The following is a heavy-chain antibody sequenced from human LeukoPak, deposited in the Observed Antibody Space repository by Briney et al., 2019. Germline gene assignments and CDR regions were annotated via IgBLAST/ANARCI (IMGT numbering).Heavy chain of an antibody. CDR2: INPNSGDT. CDR3: AREAHCSSASCETDF. Sequence: ASVKVSCKASGYTFTGYYMHWVRQAPGQGLEWVGWINPNSGDTNYAQNFQGRVTMTRDTSITTAYLELSSLRSDDTAVYYCAREAHCSSASCETDFWGQGTLVTVSS. J-gene: IGHJ4*02. D-gene: IGHD2-2*01. V-gene: IGHV1-2*02. CDR1: GYTFTGYY.